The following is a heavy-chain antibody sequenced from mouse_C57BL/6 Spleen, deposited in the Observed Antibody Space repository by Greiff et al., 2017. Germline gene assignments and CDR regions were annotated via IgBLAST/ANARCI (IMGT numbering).Heavy chain of an antibody. CDR3: TRDVCHYAMDY. Sequence: EVQLVESGGGLVQSGRSLRLSCATSGFTFSDFYMEWVRQAPGKGLEWIAASRNKANDYTTEYSASVKGRFIVSRDTSQSILYLQMNALRAEDTAIYYCTRDVCHYAMDYWGQGTSVTVSS. J-gene: IGHJ4*01. D-gene: IGHD6-1*01. CDR1: GFTFSDFY. V-gene: IGHV7-1*01. CDR2: SRNKANDYTT.